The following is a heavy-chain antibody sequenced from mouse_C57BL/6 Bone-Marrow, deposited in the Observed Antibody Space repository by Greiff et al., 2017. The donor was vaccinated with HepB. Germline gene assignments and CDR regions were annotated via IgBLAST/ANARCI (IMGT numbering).Heavy chain of an antibody. Sequence: EVQLQQSGPGLAKPSQTLSLTCSVTGYSIPSDYWNWIRKFPGNKLEYMGYISYSGSTYYNPSLKSRISITRDTSKNQYYLQLNSVPTEDTATYYCARVRWFAYWGQGTLVTVSA. J-gene: IGHJ3*01. V-gene: IGHV3-8*01. CDR2: ISYSGST. CDR3: ARVRWFAY. CDR1: GYSIPSDY. D-gene: IGHD2-13*01.